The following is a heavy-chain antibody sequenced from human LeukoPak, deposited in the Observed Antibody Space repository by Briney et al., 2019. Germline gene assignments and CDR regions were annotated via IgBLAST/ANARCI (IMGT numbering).Heavy chain of an antibody. D-gene: IGHD4-17*01. Sequence: SQTLSLTCAISGDSVTSNSAAWNWIRQSPSRGLEWLGRTYYRSKWFNDYAVSEKSRISINPDTSKNQFSLQLNSVTPEDTAVYYCARRGPLLNGDYVGYWFDPWGQGILVTVSS. CDR1: GDSVTSNSAA. CDR2: TYYRSKWFN. CDR3: ARRGPLLNGDYVGYWFDP. V-gene: IGHV6-1*01. J-gene: IGHJ5*02.